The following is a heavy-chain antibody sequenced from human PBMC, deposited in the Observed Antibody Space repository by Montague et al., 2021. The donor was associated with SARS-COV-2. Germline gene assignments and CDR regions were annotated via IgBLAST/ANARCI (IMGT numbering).Heavy chain of an antibody. Sequence: SLRLSCAASGFTFSSYAMHWVRQAPGKGLEWVAVISYDGSNKYYADSVKGRFTISRDNSKNTLYLQMNSLRAEDTAVYYCARDRRYYDSSVYPGVAYNWFAPWGQGTLVTGSS. CDR3: ARDRRYYDSSVYPGVAYNWFAP. CDR1: GFTFSSYA. D-gene: IGHD3-22*01. CDR2: ISYDGSNK. J-gene: IGHJ5*02. V-gene: IGHV3-30-3*01.